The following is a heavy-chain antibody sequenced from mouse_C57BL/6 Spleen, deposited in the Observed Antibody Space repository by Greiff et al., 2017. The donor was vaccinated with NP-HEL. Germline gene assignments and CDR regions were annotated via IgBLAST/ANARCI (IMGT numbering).Heavy chain of an antibody. Sequence: VKLMESGPELVKPGASVKISCKASGYAFSSSWMNWVKQRPGKGLEWIGRIYPGDGDTNYNGKFKGKATLTADKSSSTAYMQLSSLTSEDSAVYFCARQLRLEWFAYWGQGTLVTVSA. V-gene: IGHV1-82*01. D-gene: IGHD3-2*02. CDR1: GYAFSSSW. CDR3: ARQLRLEWFAY. J-gene: IGHJ3*01. CDR2: IYPGDGDT.